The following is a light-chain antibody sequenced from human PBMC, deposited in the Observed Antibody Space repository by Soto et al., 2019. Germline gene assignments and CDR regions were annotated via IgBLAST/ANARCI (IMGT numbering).Light chain of an antibody. CDR1: RGISSY. J-gene: IGKJ1*01. V-gene: IGKV1-9*01. Sequence: DIQLTQSPSFLSASVGDRVTVTCRASRGISSYLAWYQQQPGKAPKLLIYAASTLQSGVPSRFSGSGSGTEFTLMISSLQPEDFATYYCQQLNSYPLTFGQGTRVEI. CDR2: AAS. CDR3: QQLNSYPLT.